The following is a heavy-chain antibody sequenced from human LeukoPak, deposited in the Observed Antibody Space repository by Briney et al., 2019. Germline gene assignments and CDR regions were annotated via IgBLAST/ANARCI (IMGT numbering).Heavy chain of an antibody. CDR3: ARVRVGWFDP. D-gene: IGHD3-10*01. J-gene: IGHJ5*02. V-gene: IGHV4-39*07. Sequence: PSETLSLTCTVSGGSISSSSYYWGWIRQPPEKGLEWIGTIYYSGTTYYNPSLKSRVTISVDTSKNQFSLKLSSVTAADTAVYYCARVRVGWFDPWGQGTLVTVSS. CDR2: IYYSGTT. CDR1: GGSISSSSYY.